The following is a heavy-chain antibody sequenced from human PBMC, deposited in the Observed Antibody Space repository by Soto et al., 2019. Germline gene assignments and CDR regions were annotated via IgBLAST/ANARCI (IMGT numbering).Heavy chain of an antibody. CDR3: ARGFDSGKCYAFES. D-gene: IGHD1-26*01. CDR2: IYYSGTT. CDR1: GDSIMRDSYY. V-gene: IGHV4-31*03. J-gene: IGHJ4*02. Sequence: QVQLQESGPGPVKPSQTLSLTCTVSGDSIMRDSYYWNWISQHQGQGLECIGYIYYSGTTAYNPYLKTRVNRSPDTSKNQFSLNLSSVTAADTAVYYGARGFDSGKCYAFESCGQGTQVTVSS.